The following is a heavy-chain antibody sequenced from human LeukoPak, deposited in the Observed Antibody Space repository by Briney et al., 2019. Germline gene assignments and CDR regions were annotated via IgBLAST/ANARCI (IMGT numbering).Heavy chain of an antibody. D-gene: IGHD4-17*01. CDR1: GFTFRTYG. CDR2: ISYDGSNK. CDR3: ARDDDYAKFDY. V-gene: IGHV3-30*03. J-gene: IGHJ4*02. Sequence: PGGSLRLSCAASGFTFRTYGMHWVRQAPGKGLEWVAVISYDGSNKYYADSVKGRFTISRDNSKNTLYLQMNSLRAEDTAVYYCARDDDYAKFDYWGQGTLVTVSS.